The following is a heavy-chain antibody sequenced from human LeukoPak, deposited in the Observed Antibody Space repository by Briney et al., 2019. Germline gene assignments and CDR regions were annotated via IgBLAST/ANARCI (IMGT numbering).Heavy chain of an antibody. V-gene: IGHV3-15*01. Sequence: PGGSLRLSCAASGFTFSSYAMSWVRQAPGKGLEWVGRIKSKTDGGTTDYAAPVKGRFTISRDGSKNTLYLQMNSLKTEDTAVYSCTTALGGYWGQGTLVTVSS. CDR1: GFTFSSYA. D-gene: IGHD3-16*01. J-gene: IGHJ4*02. CDR3: TTALGGY. CDR2: IKSKTDGGTT.